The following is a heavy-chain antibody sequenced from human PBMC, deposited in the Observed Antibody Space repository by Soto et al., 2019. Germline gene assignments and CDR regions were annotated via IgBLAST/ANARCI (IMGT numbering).Heavy chain of an antibody. Sequence: ASETLSLTCTFSGASISGFYWSWIRKSAGKGLEWIGRIYATGTTDYNSSLKSRVMMSVDTSKKQFSLKLRSVTAADTAVYYCAGVTMGRGVGGYYYGMDVWGHGTSVTVSS. CDR2: IYATGTT. D-gene: IGHD3-10*01. V-gene: IGHV4-4*07. CDR1: GASISGFY. CDR3: AGVTMGRGVGGYYYGMDV. J-gene: IGHJ6*02.